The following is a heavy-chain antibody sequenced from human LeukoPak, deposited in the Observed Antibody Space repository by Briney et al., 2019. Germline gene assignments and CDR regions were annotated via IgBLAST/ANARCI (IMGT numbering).Heavy chain of an antibody. CDR1: GYTFTDYY. J-gene: IGHJ4*02. D-gene: IGHD3-22*01. CDR2: INPKSGVT. CDR3: ARALGNYYDSTVYQAY. Sequence: GASMKVSCNTSGYTFTDYYIHWVRQAPGQGLEWMGWINPKSGVTNYAQKFQGRVTLTSDTSVSTAYMDLSSLASGDTAVYYCARALGNYYDSTVYQAYWGQGQLVTLSS. V-gene: IGHV1-2*02.